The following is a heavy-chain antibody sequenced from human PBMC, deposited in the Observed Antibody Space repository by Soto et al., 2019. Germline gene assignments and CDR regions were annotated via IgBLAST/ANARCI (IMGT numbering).Heavy chain of an antibody. CDR2: IKEDGSEK. Sequence: HPGGSLRLSCAASGFTFSNYWMTWVRQAPGKGLEWVANIKEDGSEKHYVDSVKGRFTISRDNSKNSLYLQMNSLRVEDTDVYFCSRDVVVGAKALNYWGQGALVTVSS. CDR1: GFTFSNYW. CDR3: SRDVVVGAKALNY. D-gene: IGHD2-15*01. J-gene: IGHJ4*02. V-gene: IGHV3-7*01.